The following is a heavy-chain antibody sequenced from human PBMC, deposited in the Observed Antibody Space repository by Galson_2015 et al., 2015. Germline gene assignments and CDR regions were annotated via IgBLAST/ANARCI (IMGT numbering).Heavy chain of an antibody. CDR3: ARVVEYYYDSSGYSH. CDR1: GFTFSDYY. D-gene: IGHD3-22*01. Sequence: SLRLSCAASGFTFSDYYMSWIRQAPGKGLEWVSYISSSSSYTNYADSVKGRFTISRDNAKNSLYLQMNSLRAEDTAVYYCARVVEYYYDSSGYSHWGQGTLVTVSS. J-gene: IGHJ4*02. CDR2: ISSSSSYT. V-gene: IGHV3-11*06.